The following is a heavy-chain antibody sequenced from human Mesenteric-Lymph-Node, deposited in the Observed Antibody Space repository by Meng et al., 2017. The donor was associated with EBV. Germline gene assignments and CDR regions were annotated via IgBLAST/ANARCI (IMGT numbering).Heavy chain of an antibody. CDR2: IHYSGST. D-gene: IGHD1-1*01. J-gene: IGHJ4*02. V-gene: IGHV4-61*01. CDR3: ARGRRGVQYFDF. Sequence: QVPLQESGPGLVKPSEPLSLSCTVSGGSVTSGSYYWNWIRQPPGKRLEWIGYIHYSGSTNYNPSLKSQITISVDTSKNQLSLRVSHVTAADTAVYYCARGRRGVQYFDFWGQGALVTVSS. CDR1: GGSVTSGSYY.